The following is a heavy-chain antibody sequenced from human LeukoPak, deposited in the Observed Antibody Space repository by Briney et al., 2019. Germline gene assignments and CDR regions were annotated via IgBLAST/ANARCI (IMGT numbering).Heavy chain of an antibody. CDR3: AGVKVAGTRSFDY. J-gene: IGHJ4*02. D-gene: IGHD6-19*01. CDR1: GFNSEDHA. V-gene: IGHV3-9*02. CDR2: IYWSSSGT. Sequence: PGGSLRLSCVVSGFNSEDHAMHWVRQAPGKGLEWVSGIYWSSSGTGYADSVKGRFTVSRDSAKNSLYLQMNNLRAEDTAVYYCAGVKVAGTRSFDYWGQGTLATVSS.